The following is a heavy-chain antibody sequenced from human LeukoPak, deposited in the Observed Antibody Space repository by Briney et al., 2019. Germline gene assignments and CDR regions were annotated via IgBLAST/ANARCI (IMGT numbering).Heavy chain of an antibody. CDR3: ARGGYSGSYYRFS. Sequence: GGSLRLSCAASGFRFSDYWMHWVRQGPGKGPEWLSRTSKDGSDTFYADAAKGRFTASRDNAKNTAYLQVTNVRPEDTAVYFCARGGYSGSYYRFSWGQGTLVTVAS. D-gene: IGHD6-25*01. CDR1: GFRFSDYW. J-gene: IGHJ4*02. CDR2: TSKDGSDT. V-gene: IGHV3-74*01.